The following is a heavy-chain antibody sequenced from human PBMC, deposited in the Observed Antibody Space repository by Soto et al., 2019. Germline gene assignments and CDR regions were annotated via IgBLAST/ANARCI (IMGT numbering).Heavy chain of an antibody. D-gene: IGHD3-22*01. Sequence: SVKVSGKASGGTFSSYAISWVRQAPGQGLEWMGGIIPIFGTANYAQKFQGRVTITADESTSTAYMELSSLRSEDTAVYYCARIDSSGYWFDYWGQGTLVTVSS. V-gene: IGHV1-69*13. CDR1: GGTFSSYA. J-gene: IGHJ4*02. CDR3: ARIDSSGYWFDY. CDR2: IIPIFGTA.